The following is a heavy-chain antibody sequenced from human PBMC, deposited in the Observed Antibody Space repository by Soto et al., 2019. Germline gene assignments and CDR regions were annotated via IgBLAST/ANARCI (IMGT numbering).Heavy chain of an antibody. J-gene: IGHJ6*02. Sequence: PGGSLRLSCAASGFTFSSYAMSWVRQAPGKGLEWVSAISGSGGSTYYADSVKGRFTISRDNSKNTLYLQMNSLGAEDTAVYYCAKVYDSSGYRYGMDVWGQGTTVTVSS. V-gene: IGHV3-23*01. CDR1: GFTFSSYA. CDR2: ISGSGGST. D-gene: IGHD3-22*01. CDR3: AKVYDSSGYRYGMDV.